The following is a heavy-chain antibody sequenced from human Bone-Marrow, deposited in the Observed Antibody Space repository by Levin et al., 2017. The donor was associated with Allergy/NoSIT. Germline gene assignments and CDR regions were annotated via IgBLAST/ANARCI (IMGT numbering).Heavy chain of an antibody. D-gene: IGHD3-10*01. V-gene: IGHV3-15*01. Sequence: SCVVSGFTFSDVWMSWVRQAPGKGLEWVGRIRSKAAGGTTDYAEPVKGRFIISSDDSKNTLFLQMNSLKTEDTAVYYCSSYGRAEYRDFWGRGTPVSVSS. CDR1: GFTFSDVW. CDR3: SSYGRAEYRDF. CDR2: IRSKAAGGTT. J-gene: IGHJ1*01.